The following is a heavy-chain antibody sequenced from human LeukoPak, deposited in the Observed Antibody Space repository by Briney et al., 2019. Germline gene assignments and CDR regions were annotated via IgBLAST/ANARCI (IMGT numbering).Heavy chain of an antibody. J-gene: IGHJ4*02. CDR1: GFIFNNYA. V-gene: IGHV3-23*01. Sequence: GGSLRLSCAASGFIFNNYAMSWVRQAPGKGLEWVSAISGRGGRTYYSDSMKGRFTISRDNSKNTLYLQVNSLRAEDTAVYYCARIMTVVTTVEYWGQGALVTVSS. D-gene: IGHD4-23*01. CDR3: ARIMTVVTTVEY. CDR2: ISGRGGRT.